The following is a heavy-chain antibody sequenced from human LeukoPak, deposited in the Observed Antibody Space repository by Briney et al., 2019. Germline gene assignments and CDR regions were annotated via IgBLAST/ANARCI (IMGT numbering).Heavy chain of an antibody. CDR3: ARSFGSGSKTYYYMDV. J-gene: IGHJ6*03. CDR1: GYTFTGYY. CDR2: INPNSGGT. D-gene: IGHD3-10*01. Sequence: ASVKVSCKASGYTFTGYYMHWVRQAPGQGLEWMGWINPNSGGTNYAQNFQGRVTMTRNTSISTAYMELSSLRSEDTAVYYCARSFGSGSKTYYYMDVWGKGTTVTISS. V-gene: IGHV1-2*02.